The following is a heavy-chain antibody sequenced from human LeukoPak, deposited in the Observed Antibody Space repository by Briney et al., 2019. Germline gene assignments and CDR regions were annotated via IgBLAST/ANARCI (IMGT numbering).Heavy chain of an antibody. J-gene: IGHJ6*03. V-gene: IGHV1-69*06. CDR2: IIPIFGTA. Sequence: SVKVSCKASGGTFSSYAISWVRQAPGQGLEWMGGIIPIFGTANYAQKFQGRVTIAADKSTSTAYMELSSLRSEDTAVYYCARVRAVYYYYYYMDVWGKGTTVTVSS. CDR3: ARVRAVYYYYYYMDV. CDR1: GGTFSSYA.